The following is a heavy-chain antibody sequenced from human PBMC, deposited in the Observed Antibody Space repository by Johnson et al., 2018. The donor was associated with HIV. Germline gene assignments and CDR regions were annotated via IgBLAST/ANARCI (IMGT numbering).Heavy chain of an antibody. CDR1: GLTFDDYG. CDR3: ARDQRITMMANTRDAFDI. V-gene: IGHV3-20*04. CDR2: ISWNGGST. J-gene: IGHJ3*02. Sequence: VQLVESGGGLVQPGRSLRLSCAASGLTFDDYGMSWVRQAPGKGLEWVSGISWNGGSTSYADSVKGRFTISRDNAKNSLYLQMNSLRAEDTAVYYCARDQRITMMANTRDAFDIWGQGTMVTVSS. D-gene: IGHD3-22*01.